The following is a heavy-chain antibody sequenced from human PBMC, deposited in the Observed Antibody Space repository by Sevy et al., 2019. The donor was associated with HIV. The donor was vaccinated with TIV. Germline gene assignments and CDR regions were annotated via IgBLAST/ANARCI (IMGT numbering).Heavy chain of an antibody. CDR1: EFTFSDYD. J-gene: IGHJ4*02. CDR3: ARLFSCGGDCYYLDY. CDR2: MSHDGNYK. D-gene: IGHD2-21*02. Sequence: GGSLRLSCAASEFTFSDYDTHWVRQAPGKGLEWVAVMSHDGNYKNHADSVKVRFTISRDNFKNTLYLQMNSLRVEDTAVYFCARLFSCGGDCYYLDYWGQGAPVTVSS. V-gene: IGHV3-30*04.